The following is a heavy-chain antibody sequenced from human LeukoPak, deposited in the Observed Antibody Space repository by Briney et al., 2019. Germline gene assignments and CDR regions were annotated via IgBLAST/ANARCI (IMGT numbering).Heavy chain of an antibody. CDR3: ARDHERSSYYDSSGYYDY. CDR2: ISAYNGNT. CDR1: GYTFTSYG. J-gene: IGHJ4*02. D-gene: IGHD3-22*01. V-gene: IGHV1-18*01. Sequence: ASVKVSCKASGYTFTSYGISWVRQAPGQGLEWMGWISAYNGNTNYAQKLQGRVTLTTDTSTSTAYMELRSLRSDDTAVYYCARDHERSSYYDSSGYYDYWGQGTLVTVSS.